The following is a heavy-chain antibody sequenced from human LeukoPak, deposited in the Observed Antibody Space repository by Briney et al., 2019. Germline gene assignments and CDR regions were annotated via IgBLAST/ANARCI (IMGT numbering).Heavy chain of an antibody. D-gene: IGHD6-19*01. CDR2: IYYSGST. CDR1: GGSISSYY. J-gene: IGHJ4*02. Sequence: PSETLSLTCTASGGSISSYYWSWIRQPPGKGLEWIGYIYYSGSTNYNPSLKSRVTISVDTSKNQFSLKLSSVTAADTAVYYCARRSSGWALDYWGQGTLVTVSS. CDR3: ARRSSGWALDY. V-gene: IGHV4-59*08.